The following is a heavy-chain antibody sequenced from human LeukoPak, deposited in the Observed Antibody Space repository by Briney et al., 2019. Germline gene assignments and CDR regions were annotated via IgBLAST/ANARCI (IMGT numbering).Heavy chain of an antibody. CDR1: GYTFTSYD. V-gene: IGHV1-8*03. D-gene: IGHD5-18*01. J-gene: IGHJ2*01. CDR2: VNPDTGNT. Sequence: ASVKVSCKASGYTFTSYDINWVRQATGQGLEWMGWVNPDTGNTGLAQKFQGRVTITQKSSETTVYMELSSLTSEDTAVYYCTRDQGGYNYGTNWYFDLWGRGTLVTVSS. CDR3: TRDQGGYNYGTNWYFDL.